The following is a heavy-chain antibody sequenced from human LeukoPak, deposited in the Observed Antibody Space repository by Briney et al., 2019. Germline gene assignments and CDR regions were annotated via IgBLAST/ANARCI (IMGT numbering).Heavy chain of an antibody. CDR2: IKSDGSEE. J-gene: IGHJ6*02. Sequence: GGSLRLSCAASGFTFNRYWMSWVRQAPGKGLEWVAQIKSDGSEEYYADSVRGRFTISRDNAKSSLYLQMNSLGVEDTAVYYCAKGPDSSGYGYYYGMVVWGQGTTVTVSS. V-gene: IGHV3-7*02. CDR3: AKGPDSSGYGYYYGMVV. CDR1: GFTFNRYW. D-gene: IGHD3-22*01.